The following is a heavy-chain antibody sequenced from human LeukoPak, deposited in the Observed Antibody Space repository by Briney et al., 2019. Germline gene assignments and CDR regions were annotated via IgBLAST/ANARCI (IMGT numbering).Heavy chain of an antibody. V-gene: IGHV4-34*01. D-gene: IGHD2-2*01. Sequence: SETLSLTCAVYGGSFSGYYWSWIRQPPGKGLEWIGEINHSGSTNYNPSLKSRVTISVDTSKNQFSLKLSSVTAADTAVYYCARAYCSSTSCPPWDQGTMVTVSS. CDR2: INHSGST. CDR1: GGSFSGYY. J-gene: IGHJ3*01. CDR3: ARAYCSSTSCPP.